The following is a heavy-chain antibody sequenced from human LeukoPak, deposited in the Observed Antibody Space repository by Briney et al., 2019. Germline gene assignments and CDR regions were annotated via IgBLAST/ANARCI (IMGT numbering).Heavy chain of an antibody. CDR1: GFTFSSYS. Sequence: PGGSLRLSCAASGFTFSSYSMNWVRQAPGKGLEWVSSISSSSSYIYYADSVKGRFTISRDNAKNSLYLQMNSLRAEDTAVYYCAREWDVLLWFGELLGPGAFDIWGQGTMVTVSS. J-gene: IGHJ3*02. CDR2: ISSSSSYI. CDR3: AREWDVLLWFGELLGPGAFDI. V-gene: IGHV3-21*01. D-gene: IGHD3-10*01.